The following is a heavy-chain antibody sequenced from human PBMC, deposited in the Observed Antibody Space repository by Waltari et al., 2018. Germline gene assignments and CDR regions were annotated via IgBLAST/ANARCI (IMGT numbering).Heavy chain of an antibody. D-gene: IGHD2-2*01. CDR3: ARYGSTTSCYYGYYFDY. CDR1: GASVTKYY. Sequence: QVQLQESGPGLVKPSETLSLTCTISGASVTKYYLSWIRQSPGKGLEWIGYINSGSTNSNPSRRSRGTIVVDTSKNHFPLKLTSVTAADTAVYYCARYGSTTSCYYGYYFDYWGQGTLVAVSS. CDR2: INSGST. J-gene: IGHJ4*02. V-gene: IGHV4-59*02.